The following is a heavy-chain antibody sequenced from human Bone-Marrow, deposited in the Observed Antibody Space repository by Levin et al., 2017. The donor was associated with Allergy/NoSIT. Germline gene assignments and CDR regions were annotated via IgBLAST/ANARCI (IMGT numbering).Heavy chain of an antibody. CDR3: AKEISPRTAVAGNFDF. CDR1: GFTVDDYI. V-gene: IGHV3-43*01. D-gene: IGHD6-19*01. J-gene: IGHJ4*02. Sequence: GGSLRLSCAASGFTVDDYIIHWVRQAPGKGLEWVSLISLDGDKTFYADSVRGRFTISRDNSTNSVYLQMNSLRTEDTAFYYCAKEISPRTAVAGNFDFWGQGTLVTVSS. CDR2: ISLDGDKT.